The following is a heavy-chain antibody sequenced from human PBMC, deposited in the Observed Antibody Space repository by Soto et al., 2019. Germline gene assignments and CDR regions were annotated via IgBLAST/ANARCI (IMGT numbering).Heavy chain of an antibody. Sequence: SETLSLTCAVSGGSIRSSCWTWIRQPPGEGLEWIGCICNSGTTNYNPSLKSRVAISIDTQKNQFSLKLSSVTAADTAVYYCATRSLGVLMVYANQDIWGQWTMVTGSS. J-gene: IGHJ3*02. D-gene: IGHD2-8*01. CDR2: ICNSGTT. CDR3: ATRSLGVLMVYANQDI. V-gene: IGHV4-59*08. CDR1: GGSIRSSC.